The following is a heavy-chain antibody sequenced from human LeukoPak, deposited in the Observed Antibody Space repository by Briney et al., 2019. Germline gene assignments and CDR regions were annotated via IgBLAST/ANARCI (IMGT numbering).Heavy chain of an antibody. Sequence: AGGSLRLSCAASGFTFSSYEMNWVRQAPGKGLEWISYISSSGSTIYYADSVKGRFTISRDNSKNTLYLQMNSLRAEDTAAYHCAKSLSSSGIIKAGLEYWGQGMLVTVSS. CDR3: AKSLSSSGIIKAGLEY. CDR2: ISSSGSTI. J-gene: IGHJ4*02. V-gene: IGHV3-48*03. CDR1: GFTFSSYE. D-gene: IGHD1-14*01.